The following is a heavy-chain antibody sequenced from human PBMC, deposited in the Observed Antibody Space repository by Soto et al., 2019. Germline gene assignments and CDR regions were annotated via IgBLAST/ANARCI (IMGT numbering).Heavy chain of an antibody. V-gene: IGHV4-4*02. CDR3: ARRGGGVVLAATTPFDY. CDR2: IYHSGST. Sequence: QVPLQESGPSLVRPSGTLSPTCNVLSGPIINANGGSWSRQPPGRGLGWIGEIYHSGSTNYNLSLKSRVTLSVDKSKNQFSLRLSSVTAADTAMYYCARRGGGVVLAATTPFDYWGQGTLVTVSS. CDR1: SGPIINANG. D-gene: IGHD2-15*01. J-gene: IGHJ4*02.